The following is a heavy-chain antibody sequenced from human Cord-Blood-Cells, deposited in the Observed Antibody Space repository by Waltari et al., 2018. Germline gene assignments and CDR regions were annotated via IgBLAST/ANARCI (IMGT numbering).Heavy chain of an antibody. CDR3: AQELGKKAFDI. CDR2: INHSGST. V-gene: IGHV4-34*01. Sequence: QVQLQQWGAGLLKPSETLSLTCAVYGGSFSGYYWSWIRQPPGKGLEWIGEINHSGSTNYNPSLKSRVTRSVDTSKNQFSLKLSSVTAADTAVYYCAQELGKKAFDIWGQGTMVTVSS. J-gene: IGHJ3*02. D-gene: IGHD7-27*01. CDR1: GGSFSGYY.